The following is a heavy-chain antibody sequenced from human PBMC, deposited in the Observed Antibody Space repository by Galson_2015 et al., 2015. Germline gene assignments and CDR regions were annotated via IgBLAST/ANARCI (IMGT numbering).Heavy chain of an antibody. D-gene: IGHD4-11*01. V-gene: IGHV1-46*01. CDR2: IGPSGSST. CDR3: ARDPGTDDYTKNWFDS. Sequence: SVKVSCKASGFTFASHYMHWVRQAPGQGLEWMGVIGPSGSSTNDAQKFQDRVTMTRDTATSTVYIEVSNLRSEDTAVYYCARDPGTDDYTKNWFDSWGQGTLVTVSS. CDR1: GFTFASHY. J-gene: IGHJ5*01.